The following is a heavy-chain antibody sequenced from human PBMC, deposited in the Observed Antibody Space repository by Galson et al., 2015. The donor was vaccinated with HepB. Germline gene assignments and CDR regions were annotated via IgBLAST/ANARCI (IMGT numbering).Heavy chain of an antibody. CDR1: GFTFSSYA. V-gene: IGHV3-30*04. Sequence: SLRLSCATSGFTFSSYAMHWVRQAPGKGLEWVAVISYDGSNKYYADSVKGRFTISRDNSKNTLYLRMNSLRAEDTAVYYCARGGVRSVAEALGAFDIWGQGTMVTVPS. D-gene: IGHD6-19*01. CDR3: ARGGVRSVAEALGAFDI. CDR2: ISYDGSNK. J-gene: IGHJ3*02.